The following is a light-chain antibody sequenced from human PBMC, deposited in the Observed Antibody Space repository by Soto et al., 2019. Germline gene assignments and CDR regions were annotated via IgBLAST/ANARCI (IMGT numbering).Light chain of an antibody. Sequence: QSVLTQPPPASATPGQRVTISCSGSSSNIGSNAVHWYQQLPGTAPKLLIYSTNQRPSGVPDQFSGSKSATSASLAISGLRSEDEADYYCAAWDASLNAVIFGGGTKLTVL. CDR3: AAWDASLNAVI. CDR1: SSNIGSNA. V-gene: IGLV1-44*01. J-gene: IGLJ2*01. CDR2: STN.